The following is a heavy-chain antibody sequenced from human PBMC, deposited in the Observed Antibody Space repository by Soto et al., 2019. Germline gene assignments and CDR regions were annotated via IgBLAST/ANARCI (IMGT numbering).Heavy chain of an antibody. CDR2: IYPGDSDT. D-gene: IGHD6-6*01. CDR1: GYSFTSYW. J-gene: IGHJ6*02. V-gene: IGHV5-51*01. CDR3: ARRRGIAARPGAYTFREGYYYYGMDV. Sequence: PGESLKISCKGSGYSFTSYWIGWVRQMPGKGLEWMGIIYPGDSDTRYSPSFQGQVTISADKSISTAYLQWSSLKASDTAMYYCARRRGIAARPGAYTFREGYYYYGMDVWGQGTTVTVSS.